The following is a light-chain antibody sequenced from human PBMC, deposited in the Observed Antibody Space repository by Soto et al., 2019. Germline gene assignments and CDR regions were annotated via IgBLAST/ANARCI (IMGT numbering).Light chain of an antibody. Sequence: QSALTQPPSASGSPGQSVAISCTGTSSDVGGYDYVSWYQQHPGKAPKLMIYEVTKRPSGVPDRFSGSKSGNTASLTVSGLQAEDEADYYCCSYAGNHDYVFGTGTKGTVL. CDR3: CSYAGNHDYV. V-gene: IGLV2-8*01. CDR2: EVT. CDR1: SSDVGGYDY. J-gene: IGLJ1*01.